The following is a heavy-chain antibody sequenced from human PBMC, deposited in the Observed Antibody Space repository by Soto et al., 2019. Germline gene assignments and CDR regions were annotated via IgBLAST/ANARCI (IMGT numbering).Heavy chain of an antibody. V-gene: IGHV1-69*13. CDR2: IIPIFGTA. D-gene: IGHD1-26*01. J-gene: IGHJ6*02. Sequence: SVKVSCKASGGTFSSYAISWVRQAPGQGLEWMGGIIPIFGTANYAQKFQGRVTITADESTSTAYMELSSLRSEDTAVYYCAREGPAEVGATFHYYYGMDVWGQGTTVTVSS. CDR3: AREGPAEVGATFHYYYGMDV. CDR1: GGTFSSYA.